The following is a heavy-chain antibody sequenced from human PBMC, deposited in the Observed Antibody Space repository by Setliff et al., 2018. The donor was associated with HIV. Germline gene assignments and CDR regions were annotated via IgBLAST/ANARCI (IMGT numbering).Heavy chain of an antibody. CDR2: IYYSGST. CDR3: AREGKYSGSYPDAFDI. Sequence: SETLSLTCAFYGGSFSGYYWGWIRQPPGKGLEWIGTIYYSGSTYYNPSLKSRVTISVDTSKNQFSLKLSSVTAADTAVYYCAREGKYSGSYPDAFDIWGQGTMVTVSS. D-gene: IGHD1-26*01. J-gene: IGHJ3*02. V-gene: IGHV4-34*01. CDR1: GGSFSGYY.